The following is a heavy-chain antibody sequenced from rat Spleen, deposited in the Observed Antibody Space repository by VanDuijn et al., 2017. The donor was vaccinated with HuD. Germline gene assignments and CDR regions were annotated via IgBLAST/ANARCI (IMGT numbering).Heavy chain of an antibody. CDR3: ATPTPGIPFTY. J-gene: IGHJ3*01. V-gene: IGHV5S10*01. CDR2: ITYDAAST. CDR1: GFTFSDYN. D-gene: IGHD1-4*01. Sequence: EVQLVESGGGLVQPGRSLKLSCAASGFTFSDYNMAWVRQSPKKGLEWVALITYDAASTYYRDSVKGRFTISRDDTKSTLYLQMDSLRSEDTATYYCATPTPGIPFTYWGQGTLVTVSS.